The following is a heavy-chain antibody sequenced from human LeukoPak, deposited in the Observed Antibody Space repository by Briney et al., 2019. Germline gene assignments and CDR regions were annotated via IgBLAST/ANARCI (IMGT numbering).Heavy chain of an antibody. D-gene: IGHD3-22*01. Sequence: GGSLRLSCAASGFTFDDYAMHWVRQAPGKGLEWVSGISWNSGSIGYADSVKGRFTISRDNAKDSLYLQMNSLRAEDTALYYRAKDYGYYDSSGYLDYWGQGTLVTVSS. CDR1: GFTFDDYA. CDR2: ISWNSGSI. J-gene: IGHJ4*02. CDR3: AKDYGYYDSSGYLDY. V-gene: IGHV3-9*01.